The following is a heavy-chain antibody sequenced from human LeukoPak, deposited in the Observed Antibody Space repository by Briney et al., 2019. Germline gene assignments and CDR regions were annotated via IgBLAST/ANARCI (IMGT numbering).Heavy chain of an antibody. CDR1: GFTFSTYA. Sequence: PGGSLRLSCAASGFTFSTYAMSWVRQAPGKGLEWVSGISASGGTTYYADSVKGRFTISRDNSKNTLYLQMNSLRAEDTAVYYCAKEGSSSSGGDYWGQGTLVTVSS. V-gene: IGHV3-23*01. CDR2: ISASGGTT. CDR3: AKEGSSSSGGDY. J-gene: IGHJ4*02. D-gene: IGHD6-6*01.